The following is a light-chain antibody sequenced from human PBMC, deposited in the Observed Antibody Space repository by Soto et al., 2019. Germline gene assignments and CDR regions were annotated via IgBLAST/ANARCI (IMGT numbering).Light chain of an antibody. CDR2: DVS. V-gene: IGKV1-13*02. CDR1: QGISSA. Sequence: AIQLTQSPSSLSASVGDRVTITCRASQGISSALVWYQQRPGKAPKVLIYDVSSLESGVPSRFSGSGSGTDFTLTISSLQPEDFAIYYCQQYNAYSQAFGQGTKVEIK. CDR3: QQYNAYSQA. J-gene: IGKJ1*01.